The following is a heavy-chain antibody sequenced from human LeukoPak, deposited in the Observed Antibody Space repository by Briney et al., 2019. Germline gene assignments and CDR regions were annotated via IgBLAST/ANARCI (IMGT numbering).Heavy chain of an antibody. CDR2: TSSSSSTI. CDR1: GFTFSSYS. CDR3: ASQGYYYGSGSYPQLVDY. V-gene: IGHV3-48*02. D-gene: IGHD3-10*01. J-gene: IGHJ4*02. Sequence: GGSLRLSCAASGFTFSSYSMNWVRQAPGKGLEWVSYTSSSSSTIYYADSVKGRFTISRDNAKNSLYLQMNSLRDEDTAVYYCASQGYYYGSGSYPQLVDYWGQGTLVTVSS.